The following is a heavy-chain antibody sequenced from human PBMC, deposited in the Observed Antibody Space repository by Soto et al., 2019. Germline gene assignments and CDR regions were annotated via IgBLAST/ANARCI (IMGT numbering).Heavy chain of an antibody. V-gene: IGHV3-21*01. J-gene: IGHJ4*01. CDR2: ISSSRTYI. CDR1: GFTFSSSG. CDR3: ATDPPLHYDTSGNYFDY. Sequence: GGSLGLSCKASGFTFSSSGMNWVRQAPGKGLEWVSSISSSRTYISYADSVQGRFTISRDNAKSSLYLEMNSLGAEDTAVYYCATDPPLHYDTSGNYFDYWGQGTLVTVSS. D-gene: IGHD3-22*01.